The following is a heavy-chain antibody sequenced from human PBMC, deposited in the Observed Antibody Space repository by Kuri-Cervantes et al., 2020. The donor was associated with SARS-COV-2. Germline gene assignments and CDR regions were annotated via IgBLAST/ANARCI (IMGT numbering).Heavy chain of an antibody. D-gene: IGHD3-22*01. V-gene: IGHV2-5*01. J-gene: IGHJ3*02. CDR2: IYWNDHK. Sequence: TLSLTCTVSGGPVSSGSYYWSWIRLPPGKALEWLALIYWNDHKRYSPSLENRLTITKDTSKNQVVVTMTNMDPVDTATYYCARFPQWLLGAFDIWGQGTMVTVSS. CDR1: GGPVSSGSYY. CDR3: ARFPQWLLGAFDI.